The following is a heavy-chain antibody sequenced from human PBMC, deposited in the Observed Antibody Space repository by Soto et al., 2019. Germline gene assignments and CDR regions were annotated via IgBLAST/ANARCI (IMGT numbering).Heavy chain of an antibody. J-gene: IGHJ3*02. Sequence: LRLSCAASGFTFSDYYMSWIRQAPGKGLEWVSYISSSGSTIYYADSVKGRFTISRDNAKNSLYLQMNSLRAEDTAVYYCARSGDYYDSSGYYPNTHDAFDIWGQGTMVTVSS. CDR3: ARSGDYYDSSGYYPNTHDAFDI. CDR2: ISSSGSTI. CDR1: GFTFSDYY. D-gene: IGHD3-22*01. V-gene: IGHV3-11*01.